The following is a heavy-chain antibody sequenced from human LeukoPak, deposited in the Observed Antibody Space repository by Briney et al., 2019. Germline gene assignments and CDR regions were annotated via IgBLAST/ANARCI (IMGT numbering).Heavy chain of an antibody. CDR3: ARKSTGYYIAKYNWFDP. Sequence: SETLSLTCAVYGGSFSGYYWSWIRQPPGKGLEWIGEINHSGRTNYNPSLKSRVTISVDTSKNQFSLKLSSVTAADTAVYYCARKSTGYYIAKYNWFDPWGQGTLVTVSS. CDR2: INHSGRT. J-gene: IGHJ5*02. V-gene: IGHV4-34*01. D-gene: IGHD3-9*01. CDR1: GGSFSGYY.